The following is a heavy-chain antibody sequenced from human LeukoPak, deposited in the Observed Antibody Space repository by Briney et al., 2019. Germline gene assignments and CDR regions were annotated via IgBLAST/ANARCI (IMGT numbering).Heavy chain of an antibody. D-gene: IGHD3-9*01. Sequence: GRTLRLSCAPSVFTLSSYAMHWVRQAPGTGLEWVAVISEDGSNKYYADSVKAQFTISRDNSKNTLYVHLNSLRAEDMAVYYCARERGVRSYYYIFTGYYDYFDYWGQGTLVTVSS. J-gene: IGHJ4*02. CDR3: ARERGVRSYYYIFTGYYDYFDY. CDR2: ISEDGSNK. V-gene: IGHV3-30*04. CDR1: VFTLSSYA.